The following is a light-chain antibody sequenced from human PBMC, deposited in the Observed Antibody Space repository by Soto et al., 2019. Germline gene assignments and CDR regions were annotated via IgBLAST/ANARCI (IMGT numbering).Light chain of an antibody. CDR3: QQYNSYPIT. V-gene: IGKV1-5*01. Sequence: IQMTQSPSTLSSSLGDRVTLTWRASQSISSWLAWYKQKPGKAPKLLSYDASNLESGVPSRFSGSGSGTEFTLTISSLKPDDFETYYCQQYNSYPITFGQGTRLEIK. CDR2: DAS. CDR1: QSISSW. J-gene: IGKJ5*01.